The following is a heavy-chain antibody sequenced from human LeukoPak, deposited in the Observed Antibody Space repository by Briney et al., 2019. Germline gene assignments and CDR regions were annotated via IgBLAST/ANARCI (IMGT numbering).Heavy chain of an antibody. V-gene: IGHV3-7*01. J-gene: IGHJ3*02. D-gene: IGHD6-13*01. CDR2: IKQDGSEK. CDR3: ASAGYSKNDAFDI. Sequence: GGSLRLSCAASEFTFSSYGMYWVRQAPGKGLEWVANIKQDGSEKYYVDSVKGRFTISRDNAKNSLYLQMNSLRAEDTAVYYCASAGYSKNDAFDIWGQGTMVTVSS. CDR1: EFTFSSYG.